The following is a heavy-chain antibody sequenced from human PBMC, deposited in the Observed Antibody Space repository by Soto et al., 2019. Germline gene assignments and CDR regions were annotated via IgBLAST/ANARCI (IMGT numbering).Heavy chain of an antibody. J-gene: IGHJ4*02. CDR3: ARTDGYEIEY. D-gene: IGHD5-12*01. Sequence: GESLKISCKGSGYSFVSYWIGWVRQMPGKGLEWMGIIYTGDSDTRYSPSFQGQVTISADKSITTVSLQWSSLKASDTAMYYCARTDGYEIEYWGQGTLVTVSS. CDR2: IYTGDSDT. V-gene: IGHV5-51*01. CDR1: GYSFVSYW.